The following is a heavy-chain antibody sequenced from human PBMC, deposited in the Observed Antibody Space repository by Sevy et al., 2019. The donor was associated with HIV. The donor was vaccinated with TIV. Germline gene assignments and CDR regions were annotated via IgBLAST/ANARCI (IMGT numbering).Heavy chain of an antibody. J-gene: IGHJ4*02. CDR3: AKVLAGEGSVGYCFDY. V-gene: IGHV3-21*04. CDR2: ISTNGTYI. Sequence: GGSLRLSCAASGFTFSTYSMNWIRQAPGKGLEWVSSISTNGTYIYYRDSLKGRFTISRDNAKNSLYLQMNNLREEDSALYYCAKVLAGEGSVGYCFDYWGQGTLVTVSS. CDR1: GFTFSTYS. D-gene: IGHD3-10*01.